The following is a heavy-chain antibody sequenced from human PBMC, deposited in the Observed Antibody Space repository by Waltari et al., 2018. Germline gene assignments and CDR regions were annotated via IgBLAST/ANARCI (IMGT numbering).Heavy chain of an antibody. D-gene: IGHD2-15*01. CDR3: VRDRDPANPTPTNNFFDP. Sequence: VQLEQSGPELQMPGASVQVSCKSSGYTFSNYGLPLVRAAPGQGLEWMGWISPYNYEPQYTQKLQGRFTMTTDTLLNTAYMELRSLTSDDTAVYYCVRDRDPANPTPTNNFFDPWGQGTLVTVSS. V-gene: IGHV1-18*01. CDR2: ISPYNYEP. J-gene: IGHJ5*02. CDR1: GYTFSNYG.